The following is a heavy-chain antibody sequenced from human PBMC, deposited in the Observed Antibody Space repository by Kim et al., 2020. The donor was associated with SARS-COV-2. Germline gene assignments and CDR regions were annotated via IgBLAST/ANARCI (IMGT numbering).Heavy chain of an antibody. V-gene: IGHV1-18*01. CDR2: ISAYNGNT. J-gene: IGHJ6*02. CDR1: GYTFTSYG. D-gene: IGHD2-15*01. CDR3: ARDLGRIAYYYGMDV. Sequence: ASVKVSCKASGYTFTSYGISWVRQAPGQGLEWMGWISAYNGNTNHAQKLQGRVTMTTDTSTITAYMELRSLRSDDTAVYYCARDLGRIAYYYGMDVWGQGTTVTVSS.